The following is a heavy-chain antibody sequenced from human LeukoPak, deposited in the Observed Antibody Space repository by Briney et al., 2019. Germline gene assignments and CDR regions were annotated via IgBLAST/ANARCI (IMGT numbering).Heavy chain of an antibody. Sequence: GESLKISCQGSGYSFTNYWIGWVRQMPGKGLEWMGIIYPGDSNTRYSVSLQGQVSISADKSITTAYLQWSSLKASDTAMYYCARSGWELELGFDYWGQGTLVTVSS. CDR2: IYPGDSNT. D-gene: IGHD1-26*01. CDR3: ARSGWELELGFDY. J-gene: IGHJ4*02. CDR1: GYSFTNYW. V-gene: IGHV5-51*01.